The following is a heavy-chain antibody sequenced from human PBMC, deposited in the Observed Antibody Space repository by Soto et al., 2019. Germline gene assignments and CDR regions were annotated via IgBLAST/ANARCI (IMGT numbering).Heavy chain of an antibody. V-gene: IGHV4-59*01. D-gene: IGHD5-18*01. CDR2: IYDSGST. CDR1: GGSINNYY. Sequence: QVQLQESGPGLVKPSETLSLTCTVSGGSINNYYWSWIRQPPGKGLEWIGYIYDSGSTNYNPSLKSRVTMSVDTSKNQFSLNLSSVTAADTAVYYCAREHGFSYGLNYFDPWGQGNLVTVSS. CDR3: AREHGFSYGLNYFDP. J-gene: IGHJ5*02.